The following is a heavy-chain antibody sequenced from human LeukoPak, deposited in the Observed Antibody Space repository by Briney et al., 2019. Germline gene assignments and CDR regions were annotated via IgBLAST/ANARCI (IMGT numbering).Heavy chain of an antibody. D-gene: IGHD6-13*01. V-gene: IGHV3-23*01. CDR2: ISGSGGST. Sequence: GGSLRLSCAASGFTFSSYAMSWVRQAPGKGLEWVSAISGSGGSTYYADSVKGRFTISRDNSKNTLYLQTNSLRAEDTAVYYCAKDPYSSSWSFFDYWGQGTLVTVSS. J-gene: IGHJ4*02. CDR1: GFTFSSYA. CDR3: AKDPYSSSWSFFDY.